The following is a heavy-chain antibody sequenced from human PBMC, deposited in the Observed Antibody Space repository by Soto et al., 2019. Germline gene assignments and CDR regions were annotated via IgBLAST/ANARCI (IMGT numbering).Heavy chain of an antibody. J-gene: IGHJ4*02. D-gene: IGHD3-9*01. CDR1: GFTFSSYS. CDR2: ISSSSSYI. V-gene: IGHV3-21*01. CDR3: ARDRADILTGLDY. Sequence: EVQLVESGGGLVKPGGSLRLSCAASGFTFSSYSMNWVRQAPGKGLEWVSSISSSSSYIYYADSVKGRFTISRDNAKNSLYLQMNSLRAEVTAVYYCARDRADILTGLDYWGQGTLVTVSS.